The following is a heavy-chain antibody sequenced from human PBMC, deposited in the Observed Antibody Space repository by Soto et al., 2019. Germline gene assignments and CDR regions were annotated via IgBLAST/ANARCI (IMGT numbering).Heavy chain of an antibody. CDR1: GYTFTSYD. D-gene: IGHD6-19*01. CDR2: MNPNSGNT. CDR3: ARARGSGWYLFDYYYYGMDV. Sequence: QVQLVQSGAEVKKPGASVKVSCKASGYTFTSYDINWVRQATGQGLEWMGWMNPNSGNTGYAKKFQGRVTMTRNTSISTAYMELSSLRSEDTAVYYCARARGSGWYLFDYYYYGMDVWGQGTTVTVSS. J-gene: IGHJ6*02. V-gene: IGHV1-8*01.